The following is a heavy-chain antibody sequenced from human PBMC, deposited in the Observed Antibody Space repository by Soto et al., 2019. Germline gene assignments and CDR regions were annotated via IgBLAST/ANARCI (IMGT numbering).Heavy chain of an antibody. CDR2: FNPILSFS. J-gene: IGHJ4*02. CDR3: ATSFGSGSRAFDY. D-gene: IGHD3-10*01. CDR1: GDTFNFYT. Sequence: QVQLVQSGAEVKKPGSSVKVSCKASGDTFNFYTINWVRQAPGLGLEWMGRFNPILSFSNSALKFQGRVTLTADKSTSTAYMMLSSLRSEDTAIYSCATSFGSGSRAFDYWGQGALVTVSS. V-gene: IGHV1-69*02.